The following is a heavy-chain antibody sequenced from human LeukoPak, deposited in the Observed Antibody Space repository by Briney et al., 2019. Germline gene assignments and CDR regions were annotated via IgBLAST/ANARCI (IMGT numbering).Heavy chain of an antibody. D-gene: IGHD3-10*01. CDR1: GFTFSKAW. Sequence: GGSLRLSCAASGFTFSKAWMSWVRQAPGKGLEWVGRIKSKTDGGTTDYPAPVKGRFTVSRDDSKNTLYLQMNSLKTEDTAVYYCTTELWFGDLLRDYWGQGTLVTVSS. CDR2: IKSKTDGGTT. V-gene: IGHV3-15*01. J-gene: IGHJ4*02. CDR3: TTELWFGDLLRDY.